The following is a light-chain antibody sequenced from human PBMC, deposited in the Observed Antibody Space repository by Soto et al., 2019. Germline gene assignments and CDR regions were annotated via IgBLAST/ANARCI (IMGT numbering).Light chain of an antibody. V-gene: IGKV3-20*01. CDR3: QQYGSSSWT. J-gene: IGKJ1*01. Sequence: EIVLTQSPGTLSLSPGERATLSCRASQSVSSSYLAWYQQKPGQAPRLLIYGTSSRATAIPERFSGSGSGTDFTLTVSSLEPADFAVYYCQQYGSSSWTFGQGTKVEI. CDR2: GTS. CDR1: QSVSSSY.